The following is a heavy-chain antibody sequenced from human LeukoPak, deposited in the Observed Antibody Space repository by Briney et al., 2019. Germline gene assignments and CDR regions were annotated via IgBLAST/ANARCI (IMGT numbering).Heavy chain of an antibody. V-gene: IGHV3-53*01. J-gene: IGHJ5*02. Sequence: PGGSLRLSCAASGFTVSSNYMSWVRQAPGKGLEWVSVIYSGGSTYYADSVKGRFTISRDNSRSTLYLQMNSLRAEDTAVYYCARVGSSSWSPKGWFDPWGQGTLVTVSS. CDR2: IYSGGST. D-gene: IGHD6-13*01. CDR1: GFTVSSNY. CDR3: ARVGSSSWSPKGWFDP.